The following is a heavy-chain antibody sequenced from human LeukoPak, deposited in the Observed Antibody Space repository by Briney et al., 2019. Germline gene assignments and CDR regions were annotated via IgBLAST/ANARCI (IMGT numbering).Heavy chain of an antibody. CDR3: ARERGRYYFDY. Sequence: GGSLRLSCAASGFTFSSYAMHWVRQAPGKGLEWVAVISYDGSNKYYADSVKGRFTISRDNSKNTLYLQMNSLRAEDTAVYYCARERGRYYFDYWGQGTLVTVSS. V-gene: IGHV3-30-3*01. CDR2: ISYDGSNK. J-gene: IGHJ4*02. CDR1: GFTFSSYA. D-gene: IGHD3-16*01.